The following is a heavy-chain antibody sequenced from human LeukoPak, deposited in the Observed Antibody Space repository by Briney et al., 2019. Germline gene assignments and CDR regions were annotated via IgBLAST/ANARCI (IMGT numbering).Heavy chain of an antibody. Sequence: GGSLRLSCAASGFTFSSYAMSWVRQAPGKGLEWVSAISGSGGSTYYADSVKGRFTISRDNSKNTLYLQMNRLRAEDTATYYCVYYDSSGYYYGRLRYWGQGTLVTVSS. D-gene: IGHD3-22*01. CDR3: VYYDSSGYYYGRLRY. V-gene: IGHV3-23*01. CDR1: GFTFSSYA. CDR2: ISGSGGST. J-gene: IGHJ4*02.